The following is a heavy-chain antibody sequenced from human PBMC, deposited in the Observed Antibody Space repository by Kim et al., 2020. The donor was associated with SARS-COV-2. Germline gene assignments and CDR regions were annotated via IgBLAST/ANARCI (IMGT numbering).Heavy chain of an antibody. Sequence: SVKVSCKASGGTFSSYAISWVRQAPGQGLEWMGGIIPIFGTANYAQKFQGRVTITADESTSTAYMELSSLRSEDTAVYYCATHSSSSSGHAFDIWGQGTMVTVSS. J-gene: IGHJ3*02. CDR1: GGTFSSYA. CDR3: ATHSSSSSGHAFDI. V-gene: IGHV1-69*13. CDR2: IIPIFGTA. D-gene: IGHD6-6*01.